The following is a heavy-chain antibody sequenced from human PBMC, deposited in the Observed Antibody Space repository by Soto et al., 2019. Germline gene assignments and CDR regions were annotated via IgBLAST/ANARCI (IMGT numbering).Heavy chain of an antibody. J-gene: IGHJ4*02. D-gene: IGHD2-2*01. V-gene: IGHV3-66*01. CDR2: IYSDGYT. Sequence: GGSLTLSCAASGFNVSISYMSWVRQVPGKGLEWVSIIYSDGYTYYAASVKGRFTISRDNFKNTLYLQMSSLRAEDTAVYYCARRKYCSSTTCFDYWGQGTLVTVSS. CDR1: GFNVSISY. CDR3: ARRKYCSSTTCFDY.